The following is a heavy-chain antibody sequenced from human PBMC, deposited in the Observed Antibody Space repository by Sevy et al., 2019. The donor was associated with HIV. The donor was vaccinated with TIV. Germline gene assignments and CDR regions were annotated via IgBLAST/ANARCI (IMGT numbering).Heavy chain of an antibody. V-gene: IGHV3-64D*06. CDR1: GFTFSSYA. CDR2: ISSNGGST. J-gene: IGHJ6*03. CDR3: VKHGWGVVAATDYYYYMDV. D-gene: IGHD2-15*01. Sequence: GGSLRLSCSASGFTFSSYAMHWVRQAPGKGLEYVSAISSNGGSTYYADSVKGRFTISRDNSKNTLYLQMSSLRAEDTAVYYCVKHGWGVVAATDYYYYMDVWGKGTMVTVSS.